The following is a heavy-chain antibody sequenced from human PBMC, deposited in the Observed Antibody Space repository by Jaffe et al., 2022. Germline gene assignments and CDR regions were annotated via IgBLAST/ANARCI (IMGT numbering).Heavy chain of an antibody. V-gene: IGHV4-61*02. CDR2: IYTSGST. D-gene: IGHD3-10*01. CDR3: ARGPYYYGSGELYYFDY. CDR1: GGSISSGSYY. J-gene: IGHJ4*02. Sequence: QVQLQESGPGLVKPSQTLSLTCTVSGGSISSGSYYWSWIRQPAGKGLEWIGRIYTSGSTNYNPSLKSRVTISVDTSKNQFSLKLSSVTAADTAVYYCARGPYYYGSGELYYFDYWGQGTLVTVSS.